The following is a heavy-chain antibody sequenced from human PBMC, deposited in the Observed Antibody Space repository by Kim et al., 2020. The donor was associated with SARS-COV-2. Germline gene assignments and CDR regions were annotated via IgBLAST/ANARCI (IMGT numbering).Heavy chain of an antibody. CDR1: GFTFSSYA. D-gene: IGHD3-9*01. V-gene: IGHV3-23*01. CDR3: AKDVARSYYDILTGYYKDY. CDR2: ISGSGGST. J-gene: IGHJ4*02. Sequence: GGSLRLSCAASGFTFSSYAMSWVRQAPGKGLEWVSAISGSGGSTYYADSVKGRFTISRDNSKNTLYLQMNSLRAEDTAVYYCAKDVARSYYDILTGYYKDYWGQGTLVTVSS.